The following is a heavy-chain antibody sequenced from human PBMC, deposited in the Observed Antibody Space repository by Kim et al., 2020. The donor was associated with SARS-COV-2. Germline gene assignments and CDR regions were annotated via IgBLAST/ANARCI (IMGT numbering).Heavy chain of an antibody. CDR3: ARRTPVAGDFDY. J-gene: IGHJ4*02. D-gene: IGHD6-19*01. Sequence: YYHPSLKSRVTISVDTSKNQFSLKLSSVTAADTAVYYCARRTPVAGDFDYWGQGTLVTVSS. V-gene: IGHV4-39*01.